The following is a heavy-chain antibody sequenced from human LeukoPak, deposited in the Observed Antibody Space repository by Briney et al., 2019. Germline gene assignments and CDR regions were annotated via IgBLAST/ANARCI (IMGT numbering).Heavy chain of an antibody. J-gene: IGHJ4*02. CDR2: IKQEGCEK. CDR1: GFTFSSYW. Sequence: PGGSLRLSCAASGFTFSSYWMSWVRQAPGKGLEWVANIKQEGCEKYYVDSVKDRFTIPRDNAKNSLYLQMNSLRAEDTAVYYCSRLVWSGSYYFDYWGQGTLVTVSS. CDR3: SRLVWSGSYYFDY. V-gene: IGHV3-7*01. D-gene: IGHD1-26*01.